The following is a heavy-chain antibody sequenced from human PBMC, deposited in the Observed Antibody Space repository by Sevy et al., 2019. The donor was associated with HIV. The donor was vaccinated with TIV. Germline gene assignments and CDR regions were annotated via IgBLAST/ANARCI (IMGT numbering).Heavy chain of an antibody. Sequence: SETLSLTCAVYGGSFSGYYWSWIRQPPGKGLEWIGEINHSGSTNYNPSLKSRVTISVDTSKNQFSLKLSSVTAADTAVYYCASVAARPRWRHTTIYGMVVWGQGTTVTDSS. CDR2: INHSGST. CDR3: ASVAARPRWRHTTIYGMVV. J-gene: IGHJ6*02. D-gene: IGHD6-6*01. V-gene: IGHV4-34*01. CDR1: GGSFSGYY.